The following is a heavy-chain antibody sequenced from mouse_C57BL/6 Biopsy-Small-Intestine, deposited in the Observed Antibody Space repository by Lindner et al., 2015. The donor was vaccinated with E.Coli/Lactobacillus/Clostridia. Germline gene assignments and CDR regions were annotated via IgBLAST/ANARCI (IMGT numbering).Heavy chain of an antibody. Sequence: VQLQESGPELVKSGASVKISCKASGYAFSGSWMNWVKQRPGKGLEWIGRIYPGDGDPNYNGKFKGKATLTADKSSSTAYMQLSSLTSEDSAVYFCARGTRMDYWGQGTSVTVSS. CDR2: IYPGDGDP. J-gene: IGHJ4*01. CDR3: ARGTRMDY. V-gene: IGHV1-82*01. D-gene: IGHD3-3*01. CDR1: GYAFSGSW.